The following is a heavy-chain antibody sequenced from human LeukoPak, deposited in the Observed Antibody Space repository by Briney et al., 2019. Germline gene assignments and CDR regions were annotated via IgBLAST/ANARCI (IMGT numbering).Heavy chain of an antibody. V-gene: IGHV1-8*01. CDR3: ARGSRSSVTIFGVVTGLYYYYMDV. CDR1: GYTFTSYD. Sequence: ASVKVSCKASGYTFTSYDINWVRQAPGQGLEWMGWMNPNSGNTGYAQKFQGSVTMTRNTSISTAYMELSSLRSEDTAVYYCARGSRSSVTIFGVVTGLYYYYMDVWGKGTTVTVSS. J-gene: IGHJ6*03. CDR2: MNPNSGNT. D-gene: IGHD3-3*01.